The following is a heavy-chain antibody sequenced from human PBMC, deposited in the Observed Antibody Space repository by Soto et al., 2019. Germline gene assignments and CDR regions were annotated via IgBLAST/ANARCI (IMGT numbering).Heavy chain of an antibody. CDR2: IYYSGST. CDR3: ARGSHSVXRFLEWLLYPQPAFDI. CDR1: GGYISSGDYY. V-gene: IGHV4-30-4*01. D-gene: IGHD3-3*01. Sequence: SEIQSLTCTVCGGYISSGDYYWSWIRQPPGKGLEWIGYIYYSGSTYYNPSLKSRVTISVDTSKNQFSLKLSSVTAADTAVYYCARGSHSVXRFLEWLLYPQPAFDIWGQGTMVTV. J-gene: IGHJ3*02.